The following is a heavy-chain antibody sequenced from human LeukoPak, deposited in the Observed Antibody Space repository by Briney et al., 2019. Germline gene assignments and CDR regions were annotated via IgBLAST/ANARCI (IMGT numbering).Heavy chain of an antibody. J-gene: IGHJ4*02. V-gene: IGHV3-21*06. Sequence: GGSLRLSCTASGLTFSTSGFNWVRQAPGKGLEWVASIGPTGSDRYHADSIKGRFTVSRDNANNFLYLQMNSLRAGDTAVYYCATETNGRHYDYWGQGTLLTVSS. CDR1: GLTFSTSG. CDR2: IGPTGSDR. D-gene: IGHD1-14*01. CDR3: ATETNGRHYDY.